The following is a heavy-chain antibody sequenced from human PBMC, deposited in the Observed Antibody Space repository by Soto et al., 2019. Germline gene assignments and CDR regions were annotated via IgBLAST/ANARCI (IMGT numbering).Heavy chain of an antibody. V-gene: IGHV1-69*13. CDR1: GGTFSSYA. D-gene: IGHD3-22*01. CDR3: ARDYYDSSGYYKYFQH. Sequence: SVKVSCKASGGTFSSYAISWVRQAPGQGLEWMGGIIPIFGTANYAQKFQGRVTITADESTSTAYMELSSLRSEDTAVYYCARDYYDSSGYYKYFQHWGQGTLVTVSS. J-gene: IGHJ1*01. CDR2: IIPIFGTA.